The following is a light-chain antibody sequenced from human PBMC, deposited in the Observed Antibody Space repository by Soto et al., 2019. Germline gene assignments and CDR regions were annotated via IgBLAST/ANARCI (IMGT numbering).Light chain of an antibody. CDR1: QTISTK. CDR3: QQYNNWPRT. Sequence: EIVLTQPPATLFVSPDERANLYCRASQTISTKLAWHQQTPGQAPRLLVYGPSTRATGIPARFSGNGSGTEFTLTITGLQSEDFAVYYCQQYNNWPRTFGQGTKVDIK. J-gene: IGKJ1*01. V-gene: IGKV3D-15*01. CDR2: GPS.